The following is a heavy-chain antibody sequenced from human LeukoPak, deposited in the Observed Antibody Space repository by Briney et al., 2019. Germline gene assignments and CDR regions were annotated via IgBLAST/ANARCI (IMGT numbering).Heavy chain of an antibody. Sequence: PSETLSLTCTVSGGSISSFYWSWIRQSPGEGLEWIGYVYYTGSTNYNPSLKSRVTISVDTSKNQFSLKLSSVTAADTAVYYCARGATIFGVVTSLYYYYYGMDVWGQGTTVTVSS. CDR1: GGSISSFY. CDR3: ARGATIFGVVTSLYYYYYGMDV. D-gene: IGHD3-3*01. CDR2: VYYTGST. V-gene: IGHV4-59*12. J-gene: IGHJ6*02.